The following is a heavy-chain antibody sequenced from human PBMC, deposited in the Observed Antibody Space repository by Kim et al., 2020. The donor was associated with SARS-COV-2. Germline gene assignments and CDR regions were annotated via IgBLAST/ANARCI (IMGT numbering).Heavy chain of an antibody. J-gene: IGHJ4*02. CDR3: ARGSVGIKSPKYSSRFDY. Sequence: SVKVSCKASGGTFSSYAISWVRQAPGQGLEWMGGIIPIFGTANYAQKFQGRVTITADESTSTAYMALSSLRSEDTAVYYCARGSVGIKSPKYSSRFDYWGQGTLVTVSS. CDR2: IIPIFGTA. CDR1: GGTFSSYA. V-gene: IGHV1-69*13. D-gene: IGHD6-19*01.